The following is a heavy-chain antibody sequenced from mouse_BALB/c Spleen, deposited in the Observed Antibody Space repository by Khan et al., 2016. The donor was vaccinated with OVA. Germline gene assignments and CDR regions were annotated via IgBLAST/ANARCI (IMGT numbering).Heavy chain of an antibody. CDR3: ASPYYNSREGSRYFDV. V-gene: IGHV14-3*02. CDR2: IDPANGFS. D-gene: IGHD2-12*01. Sequence: EVQLQQSGTELVKPGASVKLSCTASGFNIKDTYIHWVKQRPAQGLEWIGNIDPANGFSRFDPKFQGKATITADTSSNTAYLQLSSLTSEDTAVYYGASPYYNSREGSRYFDVWGAGTTVTASS. J-gene: IGHJ1*01. CDR1: GFNIKDTY.